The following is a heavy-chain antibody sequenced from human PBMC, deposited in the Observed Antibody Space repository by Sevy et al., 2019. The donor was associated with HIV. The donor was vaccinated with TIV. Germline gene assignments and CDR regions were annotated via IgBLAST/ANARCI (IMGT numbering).Heavy chain of an antibody. J-gene: IGHJ4*02. Sequence: GGSLRLSCAASGFSLNIYWMHWVRQAPGKGLVWVSLINVDGTSTSYADSVKGRFTISRDNAQNTLFLQMNSLSAEDTAVYYCANFDCGGDCNGWGQGTLVTVSS. CDR3: ANFDCGGDCNG. CDR2: INVDGTST. CDR1: GFSLNIYW. D-gene: IGHD2-21*02. V-gene: IGHV3-74*01.